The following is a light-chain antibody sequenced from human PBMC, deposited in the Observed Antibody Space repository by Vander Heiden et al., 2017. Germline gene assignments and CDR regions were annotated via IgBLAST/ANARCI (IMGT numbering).Light chain of an antibody. CDR1: NIGSKS. CDR3: QVWDSTTDHHV. J-gene: IGLJ1*01. CDR2: DDS. Sequence: SYVLTQPPSVSVAPGQTAKITCGGKNIGSKSVHWYQQRPGQAPVLVVYDDSDRLSGIPERFSGSNSGNAATLTISRVEAGDEADYYCQVWDSTTDHHVFATGTKVTVL. V-gene: IGLV3-21*02.